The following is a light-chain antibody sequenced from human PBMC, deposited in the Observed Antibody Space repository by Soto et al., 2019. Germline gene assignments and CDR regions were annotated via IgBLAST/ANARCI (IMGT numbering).Light chain of an antibody. CDR2: EGS. CDR3: CSYTGSSTVVI. J-gene: IGLJ2*01. Sequence: QSALTQPASVSGSPGQSITISCTGTSSDVGSYNLVSWYQQHPGKAPKLMISEGSKLPSGVSKRFSGSKSGNTASLTISGLQTEDEADDHRCSYTGSSTVVIFGGGTKLTVL. CDR1: SSDVGSYNL. V-gene: IGLV2-23*01.